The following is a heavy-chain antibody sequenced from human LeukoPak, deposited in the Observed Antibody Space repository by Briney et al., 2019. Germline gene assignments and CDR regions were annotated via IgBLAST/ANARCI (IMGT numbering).Heavy chain of an antibody. V-gene: IGHV4-39*01. CDR1: GGSISSSSYY. D-gene: IGHD2-2*01. J-gene: IGHJ4*02. Sequence: SETLSLTCTVSGGSISSSSYYWGWIRQPPGKGLEWIGSIYYSGSTYYNPSLKSRVTIPVDTSKNQFSLKLSSVTAADTAVYHCARQLGYCSSTSCYADKVDYWGQGTLVTVSS. CDR3: ARQLGYCSSTSCYADKVDY. CDR2: IYYSGST.